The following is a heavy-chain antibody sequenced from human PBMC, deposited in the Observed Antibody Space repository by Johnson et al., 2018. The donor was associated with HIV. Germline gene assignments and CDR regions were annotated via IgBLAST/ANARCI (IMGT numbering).Heavy chain of an antibody. D-gene: IGHD1-26*01. CDR1: GFTFSSYG. Sequence: VQLVESGGGLVQPGGSLRRSCAASGFTFSSYGMSWVRQAPGKGLEWVSGINWNGGSTGYADSVKGRFTISRDNAKNSLYLQMNSLRAEDTALYSCARDRLREGYAFDIWGQGTMVTVSS. V-gene: IGHV3-20*04. CDR3: ARDRLREGYAFDI. CDR2: INWNGGST. J-gene: IGHJ3*02.